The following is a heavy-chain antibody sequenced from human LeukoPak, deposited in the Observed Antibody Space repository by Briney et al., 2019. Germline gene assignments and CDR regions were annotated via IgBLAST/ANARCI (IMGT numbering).Heavy chain of an antibody. CDR3: ARHVGQQLFYYYYGLDV. J-gene: IGHJ6*02. V-gene: IGHV4-39*01. Sequence: PSETQSLTCTVSGGSISSSSYYWGWIRQPPGKGLEWIGSMYYSGSTYYNPSLKSRVTISVDTSKNQFSLKLSSVTVADTAVYYCARHVGQQLFYYYYGLDVWGQGATVTVSS. D-gene: IGHD6-13*01. CDR2: MYYSGST. CDR1: GGSISSSSYY.